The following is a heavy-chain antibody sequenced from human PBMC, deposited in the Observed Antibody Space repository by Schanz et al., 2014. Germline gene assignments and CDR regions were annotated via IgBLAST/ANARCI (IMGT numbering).Heavy chain of an antibody. D-gene: IGHD3-10*01. J-gene: IGHJ4*02. CDR2: IYSRGGT. Sequence: EVQLEVSGGGLVQPGGSLRLSCEASGFTVGNNYMSWVRQPPGKGLECISIIYSRGGTFHADSVKGRFTISRDKSKNTLYLQMNSLRAEDTAVYYCARVRTIYGSGAMGYWGQGTLVTVSS. V-gene: IGHV3-66*01. CDR1: GFTVGNNY. CDR3: ARVRTIYGSGAMGY.